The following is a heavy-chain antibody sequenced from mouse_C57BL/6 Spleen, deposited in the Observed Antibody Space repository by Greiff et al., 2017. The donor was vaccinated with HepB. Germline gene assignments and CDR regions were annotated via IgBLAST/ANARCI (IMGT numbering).Heavy chain of an antibody. CDR3: ARYGVYYDYDDAMDY. Sequence: VQRVESGAELARPGASVKLSCEASGYTFTSYGISWVKQRTGQGLEWIGEIYPRSGNTYYNEKFKGKATLTADKSSSTAYMELRSLTSEDSAVYFCARYGVYYDYDDAMDYWGQGTSVTVSS. D-gene: IGHD2-4*01. V-gene: IGHV1-81*01. CDR2: IYPRSGNT. J-gene: IGHJ4*01. CDR1: GYTFTSYG.